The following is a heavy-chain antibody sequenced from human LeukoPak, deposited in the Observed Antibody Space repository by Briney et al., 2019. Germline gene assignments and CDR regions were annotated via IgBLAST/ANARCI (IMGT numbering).Heavy chain of an antibody. CDR2: INWNGGST. D-gene: IGHD3-22*01. V-gene: IGHV3-20*04. J-gene: IGHJ4*02. Sequence: PSETLSLTCTVSGGSISSSSYYWGWVRQAPGKGLEWVSGINWNGGSTGYADSVKGRFTISRDNAKNSLYLQMNSLRAEDTALYYCARALHYYDSSGYYLYYFDYWGQGTLVTVSS. CDR3: ARALHYYDSSGYYLYYFDY. CDR1: GGSISSSSYY.